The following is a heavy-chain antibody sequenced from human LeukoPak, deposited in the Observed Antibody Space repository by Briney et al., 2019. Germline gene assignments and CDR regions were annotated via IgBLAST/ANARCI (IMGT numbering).Heavy chain of an antibody. CDR3: ARLYRYCSGGTCYTDRGYYFDY. CDR2: ISGSGGTT. V-gene: IGHV3-23*01. Sequence: GGSLRLSCVAPGFTFRSYAMSWVRQAPGKGLEWVSTISGSGGTTFFADSVKGRFTISRDNSKNTLSLQMNSLRAEDTAIYYCARLYRYCSGGTCYTDRGYYFDYWGQGTLVTVSS. J-gene: IGHJ4*02. D-gene: IGHD2-15*01. CDR1: GFTFRSYA.